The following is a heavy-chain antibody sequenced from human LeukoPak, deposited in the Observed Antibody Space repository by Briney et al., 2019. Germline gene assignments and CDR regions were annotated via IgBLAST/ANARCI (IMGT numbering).Heavy chain of an antibody. J-gene: IGHJ6*03. CDR2: ISYDGSNK. D-gene: IGHD2-2*01. V-gene: IGHV3-30*18. CDR3: AKAPCSSTSCFRPYYYYYMDV. CDR1: GFTFSSYG. Sequence: GGFLRLSCAASGFTFSSYGMHWVRQAPGKGLEWVAVISYDGSNKYYADSVKGRFTISRDNSKNTLYLQMNSLRAEDTAVYYCAKAPCSSTSCFRPYYYYYMDVWGKGTTVTVSS.